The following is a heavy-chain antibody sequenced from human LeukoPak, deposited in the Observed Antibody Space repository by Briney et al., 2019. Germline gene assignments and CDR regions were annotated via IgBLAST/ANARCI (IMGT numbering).Heavy chain of an antibody. CDR1: DYSISSGYY. J-gene: IGHJ4*02. CDR2: IYHSGST. CDR3: ASQYYDFWSGYYYFDY. V-gene: IGHV4-38-2*01. Sequence: TSETLSLTCAVSDYSISSGYYWGWIRQPPGKGLEWIGSIYHSGSTYYNPSLKSRVTISVDTSKNQFSLKLSSVTAADTAVYYCASQYYDFWSGYYYFDYWGQGTLVTVSS. D-gene: IGHD3-3*01.